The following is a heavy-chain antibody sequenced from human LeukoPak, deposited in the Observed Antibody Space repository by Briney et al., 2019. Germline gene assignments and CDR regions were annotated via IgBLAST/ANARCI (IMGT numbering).Heavy chain of an antibody. Sequence: GGSLRLSCAASGFTVSSNYLSWVRQAPGKGLEWVSLIYSGGSIYYADSVKGRFTISRDNSKNTLYLQMNSLRAEDTAVYYCARGLTYYDSSAYYPYFDCWGQGTLVTVSS. CDR1: GFTVSSNY. CDR3: ARGLTYYDSSAYYPYFDC. D-gene: IGHD3-22*01. CDR2: IYSGGSI. J-gene: IGHJ4*02. V-gene: IGHV3-53*01.